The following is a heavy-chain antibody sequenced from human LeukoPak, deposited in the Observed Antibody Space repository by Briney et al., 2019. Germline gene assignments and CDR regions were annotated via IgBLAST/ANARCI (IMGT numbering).Heavy chain of an antibody. CDR2: IKEGGTEK. J-gene: IGHJ4*02. D-gene: IGHD6-25*01. Sequence: GGSLRLSCEASGFTFSSFWMSWVRQAPGKGLEWVANIKEGGTEKYYVDSVKGRFTISRDNAKNSLFLQMNSLRDEDTAVYYCARGDQRYWGQGTLVTVSS. CDR3: ARGDQRY. CDR1: GFTFSSFW. V-gene: IGHV3-7*01.